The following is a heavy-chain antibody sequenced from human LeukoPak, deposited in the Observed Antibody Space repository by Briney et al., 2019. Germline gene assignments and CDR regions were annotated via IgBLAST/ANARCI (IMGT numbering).Heavy chain of an antibody. J-gene: IGHJ5*02. D-gene: IGHD5-18*01. Sequence: GGSLKLSCAASGFTFSGSAMHWVRQASGKGLEWVGRIRSKANSYATAYAASVKGRFTISRDDSKNTAYLQMNSLKTEDTAVYYCTRGYSYGYFDPWGQGTLVTVSS. V-gene: IGHV3-73*01. CDR2: IRSKANSYAT. CDR1: GFTFSGSA. CDR3: TRGYSYGYFDP.